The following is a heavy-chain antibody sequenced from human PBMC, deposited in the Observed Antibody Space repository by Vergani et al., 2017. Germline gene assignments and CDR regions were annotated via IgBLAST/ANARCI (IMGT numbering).Heavy chain of an antibody. Sequence: QVQLVQSGAEVKKPGSSVKVSCKASGGTFSSYAISWVRQAPGQGLEWMGGIIPIFGTANYAQKFQGRVTITADESTSTAYMELSSLRSEDTAVYYCARAILLWFGESKTSDYYYMDVWGKGTTVTGSS. V-gene: IGHV1-69*01. CDR2: IIPIFGTA. J-gene: IGHJ6*03. CDR1: GGTFSSYA. D-gene: IGHD3-10*01. CDR3: ARAILLWFGESKTSDYYYMDV.